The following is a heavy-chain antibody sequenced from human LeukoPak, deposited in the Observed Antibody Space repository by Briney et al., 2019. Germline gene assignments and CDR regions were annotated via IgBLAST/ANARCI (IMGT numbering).Heavy chain of an antibody. V-gene: IGHV4-4*09. CDR1: GGSISSYY. J-gene: IGHJ4*02. Sequence: SETLSLTCTVSGGSISSYYWSWIRQPPGKGLEWIGYIYTSGSTNYNPSLKSRVTISVDTSKNQFSLKLSSVTAADTAVYYCARLRRFHRSAAGDFDYWGQGTLVTVSS. D-gene: IGHD6-13*01. CDR3: ARLRRFHRSAAGDFDY. CDR2: IYTSGST.